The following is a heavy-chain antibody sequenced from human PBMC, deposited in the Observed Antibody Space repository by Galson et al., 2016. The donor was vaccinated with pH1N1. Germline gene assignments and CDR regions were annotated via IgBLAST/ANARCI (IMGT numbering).Heavy chain of an antibody. J-gene: IGHJ4*02. Sequence: SLRLSCADSGFNFSIFAMHWVRQAPGEGLEWVAVISSSGDNIFYADSVKGRFTISRDSSKNTLYLQMNNLRPEDTAFYYCARVRSSGYNYAQQFVDWGQGTLVTVSS. CDR3: ARVRSSGYNYAQQFVD. CDR1: GFNFSIFA. CDR2: ISSSGDNI. V-gene: IGHV3-30-3*01. D-gene: IGHD5-18*01.